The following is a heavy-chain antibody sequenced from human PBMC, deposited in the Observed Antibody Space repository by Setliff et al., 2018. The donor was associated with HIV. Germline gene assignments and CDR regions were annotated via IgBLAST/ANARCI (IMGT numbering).Heavy chain of an antibody. CDR1: GGSFSGYY. D-gene: IGHD2-2*01. Sequence: SETLSLTCAVYGGSFSGYYWSWIRQPPGKGLEWIGEINHSGSTNYNPSLKSRLTISMDTSKNQFSLKLNSVTAADTAVYYCARGSCSTISCSLRVGNDAFDIWGQGTMVTVSS. CDR3: ARGSCSTISCSLRVGNDAFDI. CDR2: INHSGST. V-gene: IGHV4-34*01. J-gene: IGHJ3*02.